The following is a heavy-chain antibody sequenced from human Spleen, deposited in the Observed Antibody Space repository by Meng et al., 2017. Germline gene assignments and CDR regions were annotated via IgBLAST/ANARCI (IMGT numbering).Heavy chain of an antibody. J-gene: IGHJ4*02. CDR2: INHSGST. CDR1: GGSFTDYY. V-gene: IGHV4-34*01. Sequence: VQLQEWGAGLVKPSETLSLTCFVSGGSFTDYYWSWIRQPPGKGLEWIGEINHSGSTNYNPSLESRATISVDTSQNNLSLKLSSVTAADSAVYYCARGPTTMAHDFDYWGQGTLVTVSS. D-gene: IGHD4-11*01. CDR3: ARGPTTMAHDFDY.